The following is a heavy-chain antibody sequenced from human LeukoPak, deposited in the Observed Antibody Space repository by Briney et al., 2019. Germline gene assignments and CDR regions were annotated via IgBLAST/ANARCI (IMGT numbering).Heavy chain of an antibody. Sequence: GGSLRLSCAASGFTFSDTWMNWVRQAPGKGLEWVGHIKSKNDGGTTEYAAPVKGRFTLSRDDSKNTLYLEMNSLKTEDTAVYYCTVYIVVVTAIPVSWGQGTLVTVSS. CDR2: IKSKNDGGTT. CDR3: TVYIVVVTAIPVS. D-gene: IGHD2-21*02. J-gene: IGHJ5*02. V-gene: IGHV3-15*01. CDR1: GFTFSDTW.